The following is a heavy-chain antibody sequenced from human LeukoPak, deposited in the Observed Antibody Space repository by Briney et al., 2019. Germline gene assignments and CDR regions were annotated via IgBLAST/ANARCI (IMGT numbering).Heavy chain of an antibody. J-gene: IGHJ6*04. CDR1: GFTFSNYW. Sequence: GGSLRLSCAASGFTFSNYWMSWVRQAPGKGLEWVSSISSSGSTIYYADSVKGRFTISRDNAKNSLYLQMNSLRAEDTAVYYCAELGITMIGGVWGKGTTVTISS. D-gene: IGHD3-10*02. CDR2: ISSSGSTI. CDR3: AELGITMIGGV. V-gene: IGHV3-48*04.